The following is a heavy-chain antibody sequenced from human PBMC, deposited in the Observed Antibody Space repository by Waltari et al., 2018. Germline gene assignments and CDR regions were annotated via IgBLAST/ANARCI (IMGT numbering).Heavy chain of an antibody. Sequence: QVHLVQSGAEVKKPGASVKISCKAVGYIFNAYTLHWVRQAPGQGLEWMGCINVENRNTTYPQKVQGRVTIASDTSASTAYMDLSSLRAEDTAVYYCARDPHYSNFDYWGQGTLVTVSS. V-gene: IGHV1-3*01. CDR1: GYIFNAYT. J-gene: IGHJ4*02. CDR3: ARDPHYSNFDY. D-gene: IGHD4-4*01. CDR2: INVENRNT.